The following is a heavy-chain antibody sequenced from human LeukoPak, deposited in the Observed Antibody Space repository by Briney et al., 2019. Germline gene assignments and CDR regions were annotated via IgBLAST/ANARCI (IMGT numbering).Heavy chain of an antibody. CDR1: GDFITAYY. CDR3: ASNTGTVFDY. D-gene: IGHD7-27*01. Sequence: SETLSLTCTDSGDFITAYYWSWIRQPPGKGLEWIGYVYYSGSTEYNPSLRSRVTISLERSKHQFSLKLTSVTAADTAVYYCASNTGTVFDYWGQGALVTVFS. V-gene: IGHV4-59*01. CDR2: VYYSGST. J-gene: IGHJ4*02.